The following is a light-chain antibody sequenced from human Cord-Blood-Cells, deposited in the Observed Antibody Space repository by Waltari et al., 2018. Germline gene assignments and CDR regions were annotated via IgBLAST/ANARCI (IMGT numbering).Light chain of an antibody. CDR2: DVS. CDR3: CSYAGSYTWV. Sequence: QSALTQPRSVSGSPGQSVTISCTGTSSDVVGYNYVPWYQQHPGKAPKLMIYDVSQRPSGVPDRFSGSKSGNTASLTISGLQAEDEADYYCCSYAGSYTWVFGGGTKLTVL. J-gene: IGLJ3*02. CDR1: SSDVVGYNY. V-gene: IGLV2-11*01.